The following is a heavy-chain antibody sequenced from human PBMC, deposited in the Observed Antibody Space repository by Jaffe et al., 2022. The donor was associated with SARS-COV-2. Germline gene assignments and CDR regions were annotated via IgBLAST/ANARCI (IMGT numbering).Heavy chain of an antibody. Sequence: QVQLQESGPGLVKPSQTLSLTCTVSGGSISSGGYYWSWIRQHPGKGLEWIGYIYYSGSTYYNPSLKSRVTISVDTSKNQFSLKLSSVTAADTAVYYCAREAYCGGDCSPNWFDPWGQGTLVTVSS. CDR1: GGSISSGGYY. CDR3: AREAYCGGDCSPNWFDP. J-gene: IGHJ5*02. D-gene: IGHD2-21*02. V-gene: IGHV4-31*03. CDR2: IYYSGST.